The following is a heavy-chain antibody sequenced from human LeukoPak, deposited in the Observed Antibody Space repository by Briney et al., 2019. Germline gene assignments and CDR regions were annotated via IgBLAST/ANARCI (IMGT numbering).Heavy chain of an antibody. CDR1: GGSFSGYY. V-gene: IGHV4-34*01. CDR2: INHSGST. J-gene: IGHJ5*02. Sequence: SETMSLTCAVYGGSFSGYYWSWIRQPPGKGLEWIGEINHSGSTNYNPSHKSRVTISVDTSKNQFSLKLSSVTAADTAVYYCARDRENWFDPWGQGTLVTVSS. CDR3: ARDRENWFDP.